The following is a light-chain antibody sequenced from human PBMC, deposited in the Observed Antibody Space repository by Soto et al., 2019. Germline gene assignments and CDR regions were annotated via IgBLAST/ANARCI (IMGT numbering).Light chain of an antibody. CDR3: QQYGSSPVT. Sequence: EIVLTQSPGTLSLSPGERATLSFRASQGVSSSYLAWDQPKPGQAPRLLIYGASSRATGSPDRFSGSESETDFTLIISRLQPEDFAVYYCQQYGSSPVTFGQGTKLEIK. V-gene: IGKV3-20*01. J-gene: IGKJ2*01. CDR2: GAS. CDR1: QGVSSSY.